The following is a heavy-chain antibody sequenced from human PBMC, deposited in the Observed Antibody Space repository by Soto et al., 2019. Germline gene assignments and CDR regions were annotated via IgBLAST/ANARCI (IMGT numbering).Heavy chain of an antibody. V-gene: IGHV3-23*01. CDR1: GFSFSSYA. CDR2: ISARGGRS. CDR3: AKGSIEYSAAVDN. J-gene: IGHJ4*02. D-gene: IGHD5-12*01. Sequence: DVQLLESGGGLVQPGGSLRLSCAASGFSFSSYAMVWVRQAPGKGLEWVAVISARGGRSYFADSVKGLFTLTRDNSKNVLSLEMNSRRAEDTAIYFCAKGSIEYSAAVDNWGQGTLVVVSS.